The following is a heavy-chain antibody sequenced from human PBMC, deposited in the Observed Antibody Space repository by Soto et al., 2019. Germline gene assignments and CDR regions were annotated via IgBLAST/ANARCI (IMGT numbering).Heavy chain of an antibody. CDR1: GYSFTSYW. V-gene: IGHV5-10-1*01. J-gene: IGHJ6*02. CDR2: IDPSDSYT. D-gene: IGHD4-4*01. CDR3: ARHVGRLQIKGYGMDV. Sequence: PGESLKISCKGSGYSFTSYWISWVRQMPGKGLEWMGRIDPSDSYTNYSPSFQGHVTISADKSISTAYLQWSSLKASDTAMYYCARHVGRLQIKGYGMDVWGQGTTVTVSS.